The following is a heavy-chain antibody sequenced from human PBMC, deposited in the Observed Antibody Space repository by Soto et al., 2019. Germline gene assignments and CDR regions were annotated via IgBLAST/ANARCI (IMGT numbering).Heavy chain of an antibody. CDR2: IGNNGGTT. Sequence: GGSLRLSCSVSGVTLITQTIHWVRQAPGKGLEYVSAIGNNGGTTYFADSLKGRFTISRDNAKNSLFLQLDSLRAEDTAVYFCVRARSTDSRPDYWGQGTLVTVSS. D-gene: IGHD3-22*01. V-gene: IGHV3-64*04. CDR1: GVTLITQT. J-gene: IGHJ4*02. CDR3: VRARSTDSRPDY.